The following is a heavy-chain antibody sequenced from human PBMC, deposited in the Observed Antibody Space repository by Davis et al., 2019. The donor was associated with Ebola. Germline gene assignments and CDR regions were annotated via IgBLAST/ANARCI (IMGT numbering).Heavy chain of an antibody. Sequence: GESLKISCAASGFTFSNYGMSWVRQAPGKGLEWVSSISPRGGSTYYADSVKGRFTISRDNPKNTVYLQMNSLRVDDTAVYYCAKLYAVAATRTFIDYWGQGALVTVSS. V-gene: IGHV3-23*01. J-gene: IGHJ4*02. D-gene: IGHD1-26*01. CDR1: GFTFSNYG. CDR3: AKLYAVAATRTFIDY. CDR2: ISPRGGST.